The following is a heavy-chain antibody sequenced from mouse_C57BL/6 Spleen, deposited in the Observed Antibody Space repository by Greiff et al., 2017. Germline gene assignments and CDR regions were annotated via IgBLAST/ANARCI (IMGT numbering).Heavy chain of an antibody. Sequence: EVKVVESGGGLVKPGGSLKLSCAASGFSFSSYAMSWVRQTPDKRLEWVATISDGGSYTYYPDHVMGRFTISRENAKNNLYLQMSHLKSEDTAMYCCARDNPRMDYWGQGTSVTVSS. J-gene: IGHJ4*01. CDR2: ISDGGSYT. D-gene: IGHD6-1*01. V-gene: IGHV5-4*03. CDR1: GFSFSSYA. CDR3: ARDNPRMDY.